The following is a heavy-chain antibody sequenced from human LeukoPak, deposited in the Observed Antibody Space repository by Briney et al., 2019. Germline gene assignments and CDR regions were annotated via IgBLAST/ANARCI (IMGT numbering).Heavy chain of an antibody. D-gene: IGHD3-3*01. J-gene: IGHJ3*02. CDR1: GYTFTSYD. V-gene: IGHV1-8*03. Sequence: GASVKVSCKASGYTFTSYDINWVRQATGQGLEWMGWMNPNSGNTGYAQKFQGRVTITRNTSISTAYMELSSLRSEDTAVYYCARDAGYYDFWSGYLRGSSDAFDIWGQGTMDTVSS. CDR2: MNPNSGNT. CDR3: ARDAGYYDFWSGYLRGSSDAFDI.